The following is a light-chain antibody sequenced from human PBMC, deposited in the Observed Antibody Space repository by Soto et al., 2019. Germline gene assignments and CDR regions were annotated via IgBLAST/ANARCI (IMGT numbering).Light chain of an antibody. CDR1: QTVSSN. Sequence: EIVMTQSPVTLSMSPGARATLSCRASQTVSSNLAWYQQKPGQAPRLLIYDASTRATGLPARFSGSGSGTEFTLTISSLQSEDFAVYYCQQYHNWPAFGQGTKVDIK. CDR2: DAS. J-gene: IGKJ1*01. V-gene: IGKV3-15*01. CDR3: QQYHNWPA.